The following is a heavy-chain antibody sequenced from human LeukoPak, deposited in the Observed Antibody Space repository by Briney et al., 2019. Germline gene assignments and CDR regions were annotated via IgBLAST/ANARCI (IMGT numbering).Heavy chain of an antibody. V-gene: IGHV1-69*05. Sequence: SVKVSCKASGGTFSSYAISWGRQAPGQGLEWMGGIIPIFGTANYAQKFQGRVTITTDESTSTAYMELSSLRSEDTAVYYCARGMATDENWFDPWGQGTLVTVSS. CDR2: IIPIFGTA. J-gene: IGHJ5*02. D-gene: IGHD5-24*01. CDR1: GGTFSSYA. CDR3: ARGMATDENWFDP.